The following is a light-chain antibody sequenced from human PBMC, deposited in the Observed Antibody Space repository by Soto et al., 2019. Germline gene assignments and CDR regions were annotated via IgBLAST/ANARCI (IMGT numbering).Light chain of an antibody. J-gene: IGLJ2*01. CDR1: SSNIGSNY. CDR2: RNN. CDR3: AAWDDSLSGYVV. V-gene: IGLV1-47*01. Sequence: QSVLTQPPSASGTPGQRVTISCSGSSSNIGSNYVYWYQQLPGTAPTLLIYRNNQRPSGVPDRFSGSKSGTSASLAISGLRSEDEADYDCAAWDDSLSGYVVFGGGTKLTVL.